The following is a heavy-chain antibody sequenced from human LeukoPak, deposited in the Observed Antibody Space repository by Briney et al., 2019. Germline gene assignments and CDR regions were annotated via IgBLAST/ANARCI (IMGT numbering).Heavy chain of an antibody. J-gene: IGHJ6*03. CDR1: GYSFTSYY. CDR2: INPNSGGT. D-gene: IGHD6-25*01. V-gene: IGHV1-2*02. CDR3: ARGVGRLLGYYMDV. Sequence: ASVKVSCKASGYSFTSYYMHWVRQAPGQGLEWMGWINPNSGGTNYAQKFQGRVTMTRDTSISTAYMELSRLRSDDTAVYYCARGVGRLLGYYMDVWGKGTTVTVSS.